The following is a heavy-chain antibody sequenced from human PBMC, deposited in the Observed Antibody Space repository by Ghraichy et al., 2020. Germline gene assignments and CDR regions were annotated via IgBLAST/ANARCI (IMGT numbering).Heavy chain of an antibody. CDR1: GFTFSSYG. J-gene: IGHJ4*02. CDR3: ARSMVRTLAVDY. D-gene: IGHD3-10*01. Sequence: GGSLRLSCAASGFTFSSYGMHWVRQAPGKGLEWVAVIWYDGSNKYYADSVKGRFTISRDNSKNTLYLQMNSLRAEDTAVYYCARSMVRTLAVDYWGQGTLVTVSS. V-gene: IGHV3-33*01. CDR2: IWYDGSNK.